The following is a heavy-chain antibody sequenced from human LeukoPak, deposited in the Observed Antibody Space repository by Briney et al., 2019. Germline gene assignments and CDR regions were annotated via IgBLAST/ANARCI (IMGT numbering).Heavy chain of an antibody. J-gene: IGHJ6*03. CDR2: ISAYNGNT. V-gene: IGHV1-18*01. CDR1: GYSFTTYA. D-gene: IGHD1-26*01. Sequence: GASVKVSCKASGYSFTTYAMHWVRQAPGQGLEWMGWISAYNGNTNYAQKLQGRVTMTTDTSTSTAYMELRSLRSDDTAVYYCARGYPARELYYYYYMDVWGKGTTVTVSS. CDR3: ARGYPARELYYYYYMDV.